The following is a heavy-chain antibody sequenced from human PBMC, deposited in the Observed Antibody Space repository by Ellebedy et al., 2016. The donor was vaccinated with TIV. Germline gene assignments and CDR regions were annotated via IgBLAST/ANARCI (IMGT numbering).Heavy chain of an antibody. Sequence: GESLKISXAASGFTFSNAWMSWVRQAPGKGLEWVGRIKSKTDGGTTDYAAPVKGRFTISRDDSKNTLYLQMNSLKTEDTAVYYCTTDPDPYCGGDCQKTRFDYWGQGTLVTVSS. CDR2: IKSKTDGGTT. D-gene: IGHD2-21*02. CDR3: TTDPDPYCGGDCQKTRFDY. J-gene: IGHJ4*02. CDR1: GFTFSNAW. V-gene: IGHV3-15*01.